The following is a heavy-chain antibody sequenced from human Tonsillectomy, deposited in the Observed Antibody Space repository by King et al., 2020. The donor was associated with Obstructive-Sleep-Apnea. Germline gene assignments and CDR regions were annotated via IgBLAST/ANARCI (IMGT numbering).Heavy chain of an antibody. CDR2: IDHSGST. CDR1: GDSIKSENW. Sequence: QLQESGPRLVKPSGTLSVICDVSGDSIKSENWWSWVRQSPRKGLEWIGEIDHSGSTTYNPSLQSRVTLSIDKSNNQFALRLTSLTAADTAVYYCARAPATQLTLGVEGGHFPLLPRSGIKTGALGGLYLDFWGPGVAVTVSP. V-gene: IGHV4-4*02. D-gene: IGHD2-21*01. CDR3: ARAPATQLTLGVEGGHFPLLPRSGIKTGALGGLYLDF. J-gene: IGHJ4*02.